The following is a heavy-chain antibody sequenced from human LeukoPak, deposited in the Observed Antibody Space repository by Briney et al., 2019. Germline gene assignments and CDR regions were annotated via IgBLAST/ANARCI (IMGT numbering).Heavy chain of an antibody. CDR2: IDHSGAT. CDR1: GGSFSGYY. D-gene: IGHD3-22*01. V-gene: IGHV4-34*01. CDR3: AKAPYLSSGS. J-gene: IGHJ3*01. Sequence: SETLSLTCAVYGGSFSGYYWSWIRQPPGKGLEWIGEIDHSGATNYNPSLRSRVTISLDSSKNQFSLTLSSITAADTAVYYCAKAPYLSSGSWGQGTMVTVSS.